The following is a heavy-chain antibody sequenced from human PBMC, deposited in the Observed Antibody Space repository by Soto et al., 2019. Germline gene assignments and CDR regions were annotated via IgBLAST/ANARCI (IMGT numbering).Heavy chain of an antibody. Sequence: QVQLQQWGAGLLKPSETLSLTCAVYGGSFSGYYWSWIRQPPGKGLEWIGEINHSGSTNYNPSLKSRVTRSVDTAKNQFSLKLSSVTAADTAVYYCARGPPHGYYDSSDEDYWGQGTLVTVSS. D-gene: IGHD3-22*01. J-gene: IGHJ4*02. CDR3: ARGPPHGYYDSSDEDY. CDR2: INHSGST. V-gene: IGHV4-34*01. CDR1: GGSFSGYY.